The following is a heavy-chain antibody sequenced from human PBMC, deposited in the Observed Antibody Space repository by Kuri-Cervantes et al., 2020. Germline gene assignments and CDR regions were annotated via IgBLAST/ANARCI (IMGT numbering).Heavy chain of an antibody. CDR2: ISSDGSET. CDR3: ATDSINQGFDN. D-gene: IGHD3-3*02. Sequence: GEYLKISCGASGFTFGTYWMSWVRQTPGKGLEWVAYISSDGSETKCVDSVKGRFTISRDNAKNSLHLQLNSLRAEDTAVYYCATDSINQGFDNWGQGTLVAVSS. J-gene: IGHJ4*02. CDR1: GFTFGTYW. V-gene: IGHV3-7*01.